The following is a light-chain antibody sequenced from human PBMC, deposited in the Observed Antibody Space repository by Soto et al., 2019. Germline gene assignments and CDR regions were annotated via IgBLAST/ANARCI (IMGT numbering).Light chain of an antibody. CDR1: QSVSIW. Sequence: DIQMTQSPSSLSASVGDRVTITCRASQSVSIWLAWYQQRPGKAPRLLIYEASTLEDGVPSRFSGSGSGTEFTLTISSLQPEDFATYFCHQYQSFTTFGPGTKVDIK. CDR3: HQYQSFTT. V-gene: IGKV1-5*01. CDR2: EAS. J-gene: IGKJ1*01.